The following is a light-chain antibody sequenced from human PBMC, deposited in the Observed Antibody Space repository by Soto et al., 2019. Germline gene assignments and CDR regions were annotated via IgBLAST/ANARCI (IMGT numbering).Light chain of an antibody. CDR1: QTISGS. CDR3: QQCYKGWT. Sequence: DIHMTQSPSTLSASVGDRVTITCRASQTISGSLAWYQHQPGKAPKLLIYDASTLESGVPSRFSGIGSGTEFSLSISSLQPDDFATYYCQQCYKGWTFGQGTKVDIK. CDR2: DAS. V-gene: IGKV1-5*01. J-gene: IGKJ1*01.